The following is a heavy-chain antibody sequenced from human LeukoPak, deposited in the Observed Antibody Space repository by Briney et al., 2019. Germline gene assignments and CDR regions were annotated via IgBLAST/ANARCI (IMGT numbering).Heavy chain of an antibody. CDR2: VYTGGRT. Sequence: PGGSLRLSCATSGFTIGKSDMAWVRQAPGKGLEWVSIVYTGGRTFHAGSVKGRFIISRDSSKNTLYLQMNNLRPEDTAMYYCAKLPSSGWLDYWGQGTLVTVSS. CDR3: AKLPSSGWLDY. CDR1: GFTIGKSD. V-gene: IGHV3-53*01. D-gene: IGHD6-19*01. J-gene: IGHJ4*02.